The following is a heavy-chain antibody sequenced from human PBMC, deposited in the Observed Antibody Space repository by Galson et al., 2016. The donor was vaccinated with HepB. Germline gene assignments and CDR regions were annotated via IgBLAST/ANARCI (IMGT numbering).Heavy chain of an antibody. CDR1: GFTFRSYV. J-gene: IGHJ4*02. CDR2: TSSDERVK. Sequence: SLRLSCAASGFTFRSYVTHWVRHPPGKGLEWVAVTSSDERVKFYADSGKGRFTVSRDNAKNSLYLQMNSLRVDDTAVYYCARDRRGSGWYNDYWGQGTLVTVSS. D-gene: IGHD6-19*01. V-gene: IGHV3-30*04. CDR3: ARDRRGSGWYNDY.